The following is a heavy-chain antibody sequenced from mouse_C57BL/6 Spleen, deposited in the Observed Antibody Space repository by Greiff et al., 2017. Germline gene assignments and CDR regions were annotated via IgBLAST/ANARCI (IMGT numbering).Heavy chain of an antibody. CDR3: ARGDYYGSSSNWYFDV. J-gene: IGHJ1*03. Sequence: EVQLVESGPGLVKPSQSLSLTCSVTGYSITSGYYWNWIRQFPGNKLAWVGYISYDGSNNYNQSLKNRITITRDTSKNQFFLKLNSVTTEDTATYYCARGDYYGSSSNWYFDVWGTGTTVTVSS. V-gene: IGHV3-6*01. CDR1: GYSITSGYY. D-gene: IGHD1-1*01. CDR2: ISYDGSN.